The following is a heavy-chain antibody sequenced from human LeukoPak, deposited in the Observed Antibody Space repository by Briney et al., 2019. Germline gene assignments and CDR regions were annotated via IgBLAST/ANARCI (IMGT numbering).Heavy chain of an antibody. CDR1: GFTFSSYA. J-gene: IGHJ4*02. V-gene: IGHV3-23*01. CDR3: AKMNVLTGYYTPNFDF. CDR2: VCGSGSST. Sequence: PGGSLRLSCAASGFTFSSYAMSWVRQAPGKGLEWVSVVCGSGSSTDYADPVKGRFTISRDNSKNTLYLQMSRLSAEDTAVYYCAKMNVLTGYYTPNFDFWGQGTLVTVSS. D-gene: IGHD3-9*01.